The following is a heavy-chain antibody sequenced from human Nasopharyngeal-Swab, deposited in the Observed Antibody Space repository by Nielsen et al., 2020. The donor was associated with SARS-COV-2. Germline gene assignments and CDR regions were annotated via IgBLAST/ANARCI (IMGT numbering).Heavy chain of an antibody. CDR3: ARDLAFPYYYDSSGNVAY. J-gene: IGHJ4*02. V-gene: IGHV3-33*01. CDR2: IWYDGSNK. Sequence: GESLKISCAASGFTFSSYGMHWVRQAPGKGLEWVAVIWYDGSNKYYADSVKGRFTISRDNSKNTLYLQMNSLRAEDTAVYYCARDLAFPYYYDSSGNVAYWGQGPLVTAS. D-gene: IGHD3-22*01. CDR1: GFTFSSYG.